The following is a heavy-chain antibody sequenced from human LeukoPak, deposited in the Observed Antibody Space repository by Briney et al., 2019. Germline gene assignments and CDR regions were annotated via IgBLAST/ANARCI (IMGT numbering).Heavy chain of an antibody. J-gene: IGHJ3*01. CDR3: AKDIQLST. V-gene: IGHV3-23*01. CDR1: GFNFRDAA. D-gene: IGHD5-24*01. CDR2: ISFSGDNS. Sequence: RGSLRLSCAASGFNFRDAAMTGVRQAPGKGLEWVSLISFSGDNSYYADSVKGRFTISRDNSKNTLSLQMNSLRVEDTAIYYCAKDIQLSTWGLGTMVTVSS.